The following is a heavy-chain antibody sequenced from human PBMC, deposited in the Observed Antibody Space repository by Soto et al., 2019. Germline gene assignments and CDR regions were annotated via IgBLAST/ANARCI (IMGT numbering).Heavy chain of an antibody. D-gene: IGHD3-22*01. CDR1: GYIFSNYG. CDR2: ISAYNGNT. CDR3: ARDRRNHYDSSGYYDH. J-gene: IGHJ4*02. V-gene: IGHV1-18*01. Sequence: QVQLVQSGAEVKKPGASVKVYCKASGYIFSNYGFSWVRQAPGQGLEWMAWISAYNGNTNFAQKFQGRVSMTTDTSTSTAYMELRSLRSDDTAIYYCARDRRNHYDSSGYYDHWGQGTLVTVSS.